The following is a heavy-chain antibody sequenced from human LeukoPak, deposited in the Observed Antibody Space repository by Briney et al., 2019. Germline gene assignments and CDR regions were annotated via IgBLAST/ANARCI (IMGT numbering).Heavy chain of an antibody. V-gene: IGHV1-24*01. CDR3: ATAAGTPNGVVY. J-gene: IGHJ4*02. CDR1: GYTLTELS. CDR2: FDPEDGET. Sequence: ASVKVSCKVSGYTLTELSMHWVRQAPGKGLEWMGGFDPEDGETIYAQKFQGRVTMTEDTSTDTAYMELSSLRSEDTAVYYCATAAGTPNGVVYWGQGTLVTVSS. D-gene: IGHD1-14*01.